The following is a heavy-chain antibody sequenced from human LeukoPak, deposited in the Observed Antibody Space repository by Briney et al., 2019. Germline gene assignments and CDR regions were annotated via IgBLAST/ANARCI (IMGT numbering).Heavy chain of an antibody. J-gene: IGHJ4*02. CDR2: ISSGSTYI. CDR1: GFIFSDYS. D-gene: IGHD1-26*01. V-gene: IGHV3-21*01. Sequence: GGSLRLSCAASGFIFSDYSMNWVRQAPGKGLEWVSSISSGSTYIYYADSVKGRFTISRDNGETSLYLQMSSLRTEDTAVYYCARDFRSGSYSGDYYFDYWGQGTLVTVPS. CDR3: ARDFRSGSYSGDYYFDY.